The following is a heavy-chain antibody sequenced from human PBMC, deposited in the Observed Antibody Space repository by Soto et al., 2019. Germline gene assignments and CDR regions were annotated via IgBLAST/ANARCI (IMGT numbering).Heavy chain of an antibody. Sequence: ASVKVSCKASGGTFGSYAISWVRQAPGQGLEWMGGIIPIFGTANYAQKFQGRVTITADESTSTAYMELSSLRSEDTAVYYCARDRDYYYGMDVWGQGTTVTVSS. D-gene: IGHD3-10*01. V-gene: IGHV1-69*13. J-gene: IGHJ6*02. CDR3: ARDRDYYYGMDV. CDR2: IIPIFGTA. CDR1: GGTFGSYA.